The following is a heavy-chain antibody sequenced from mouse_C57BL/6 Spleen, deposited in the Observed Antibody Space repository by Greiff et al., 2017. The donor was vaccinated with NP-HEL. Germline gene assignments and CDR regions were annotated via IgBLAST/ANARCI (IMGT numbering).Heavy chain of an antibody. J-gene: IGHJ4*01. Sequence: EVQLQQSGPELVKPGASVKIPCKASGYTFTDYNMDWVKQSHGQSLEWIGDINPNNGGTNYNPKFKGKATLTVDKSSSTAYMELRSLTSEDTAVYDCEREITTAMDYWGQGTSVTVSS. CDR1: GYTFTDYN. CDR2: INPNNGGT. V-gene: IGHV1-18*01. CDR3: EREITTAMDY. D-gene: IGHD1-1*01.